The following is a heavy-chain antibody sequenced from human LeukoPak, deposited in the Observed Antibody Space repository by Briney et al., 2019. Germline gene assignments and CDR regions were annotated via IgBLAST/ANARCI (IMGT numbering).Heavy chain of an antibody. CDR3: ARDYYGSGRHY. Sequence: GGSLRLSCAASGFTFSSYAMHWVRQAPGKGLEWVAVISYDGSNKYYADSVKGRFTISRDNSKNTLYLQMNSLRAEDTAVYYCARDYYGSGRHYWGQGTLVTVSS. D-gene: IGHD3-10*01. J-gene: IGHJ4*02. CDR2: ISYDGSNK. CDR1: GFTFSSYA. V-gene: IGHV3-30-3*01.